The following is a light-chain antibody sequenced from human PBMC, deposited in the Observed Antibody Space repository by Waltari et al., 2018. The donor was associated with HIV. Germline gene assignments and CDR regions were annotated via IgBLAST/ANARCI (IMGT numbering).Light chain of an antibody. CDR2: SAY. CDR1: QAISTY. J-gene: IGKJ3*01. V-gene: IGKV1-39*01. CDR3: QQSYGSPFN. Sequence: DIQMTQSPSSLSASLGDSVVITCRASQAISTYLNWYQQKPDKAPFLLVYSAYTLQPGAPSRFRGAGSGRDFSLSISGLQTEDFATYFCQQSYGSPFNFGPGT.